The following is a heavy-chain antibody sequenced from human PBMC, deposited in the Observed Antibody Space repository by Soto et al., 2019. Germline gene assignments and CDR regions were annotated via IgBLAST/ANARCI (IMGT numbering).Heavy chain of an antibody. D-gene: IGHD3-3*01. V-gene: IGHV4-59*01. J-gene: IGHJ6*02. Sequence: PSETLSLTCTVSGGSISSYYWSWIRQPPGKGLEWIGYIYYSGSTNYNPSLKSRVTISVDTSKNQFSLKLSSVTAADTAVYYCARGSPDFWSGYGYYYYGMVVWDQGTTVTVSS. CDR3: ARGSPDFWSGYGYYYYGMVV. CDR2: IYYSGST. CDR1: GGSISSYY.